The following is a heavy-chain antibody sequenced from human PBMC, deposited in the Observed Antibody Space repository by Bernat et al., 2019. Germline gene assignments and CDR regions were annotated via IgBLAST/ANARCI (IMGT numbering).Heavy chain of an antibody. CDR1: GFTFSDNG. V-gene: IGHV3-33*01. J-gene: IGHJ4*02. Sequence: QVQLVESGGGVVQPGRSLRLSCAASGFTFSDNGMHWVRQAPGKGLEWVAVIWHDGSNENYAESVKGRFTISRDNSESTLYLQMNSLRAEDSALYHCAREHIVGSTRGFDYWGQGTLVTVSS. CDR3: AREHIVGSTRGFDY. D-gene: IGHD1-26*01. CDR2: IWHDGSNE.